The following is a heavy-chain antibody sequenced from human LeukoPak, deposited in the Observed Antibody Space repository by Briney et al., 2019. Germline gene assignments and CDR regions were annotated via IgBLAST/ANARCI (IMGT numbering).Heavy chain of an antibody. CDR3: ASLTHADY. J-gene: IGHJ4*01. CDR1: GFTFSSYE. Sequence: GGSLRLSCAASGFTFSSYEMNWVRQPPRKGLEWVSYISSSGSTIYYADSVKARLTISRDNAKKSLYLQMNRLRAEDTAVYYGASLTHADYWGQGTLVTASS. CDR2: ISSSGSTI. V-gene: IGHV3-48*03.